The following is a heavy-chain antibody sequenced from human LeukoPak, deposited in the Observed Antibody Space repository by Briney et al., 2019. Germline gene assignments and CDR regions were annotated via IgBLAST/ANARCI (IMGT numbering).Heavy chain of an antibody. D-gene: IGHD2-15*01. CDR2: LSYSGSI. Sequence: PSETLSLTCTVSGGSISNSRHYWGWMRQPPGKGLEWIGSLSYSGSIYYNPSLTSRVPISVDTSTTQSSLKLRSVTAAETAVYYCARHRLEYCTGGSCYPGWGQGTLVTASS. V-gene: IGHV4-39*01. CDR3: ARHRLEYCTGGSCYPG. CDR1: GGSISNSRHY. J-gene: IGHJ4*02.